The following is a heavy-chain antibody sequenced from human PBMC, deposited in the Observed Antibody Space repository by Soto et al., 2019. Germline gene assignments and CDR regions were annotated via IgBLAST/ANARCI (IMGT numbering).Heavy chain of an antibody. D-gene: IGHD6-6*01. J-gene: IGHJ6*02. CDR2: IVVGSGNT. V-gene: IGHV1-58*01. CDR1: GFTFTSSA. CDR3: AIKYSSPPYYYGMDV. Sequence: ASVKVSCKASGFTFTSSAVQWVRQARGQGLEWIGWIVVGSGNTNYAQKFQERVTITTDISTSTAYMELSSLRSEDTAVYYCAIKYSSPPYYYGMDVWGQGTTVTVSS.